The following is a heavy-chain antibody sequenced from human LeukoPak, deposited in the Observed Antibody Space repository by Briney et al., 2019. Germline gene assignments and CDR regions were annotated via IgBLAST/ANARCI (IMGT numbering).Heavy chain of an antibody. CDR2: INHSGST. CDR1: GGSFSGYY. V-gene: IGHV4-34*01. J-gene: IGHJ5*02. D-gene: IGHD3-22*01. CDR3: ARVRRDYDGNWFDP. Sequence: PSETLSLTCAVYGGSFSGYYWSWIRQPPGKGLGWIGEINHSGSTNYNPSLKSRVTISVDTSKNQFSLKLSSATAADTAVYYCARVRRDYDGNWFDPWGQGTLVTVSS.